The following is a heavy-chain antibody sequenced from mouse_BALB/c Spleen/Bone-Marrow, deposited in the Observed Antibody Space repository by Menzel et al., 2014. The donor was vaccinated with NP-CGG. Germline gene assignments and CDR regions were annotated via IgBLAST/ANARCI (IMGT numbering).Heavy chain of an antibody. CDR1: GYTFTDYA. CDR3: ARPRQLGLAFYAMDY. V-gene: IGHV1S137*01. D-gene: IGHD3-2*01. CDR2: ISTYYGDA. Sequence: VQLQQSGAELVRLGVSVKISCKGSGYTFTDYAMHWVKQSHAKSLEWIGVISTYYGDANYNQKFKGKATMTVDKSSSTAYMELARLTSEDSAIYYCARPRQLGLAFYAMDYWGQGTSVTVSS. J-gene: IGHJ4*01.